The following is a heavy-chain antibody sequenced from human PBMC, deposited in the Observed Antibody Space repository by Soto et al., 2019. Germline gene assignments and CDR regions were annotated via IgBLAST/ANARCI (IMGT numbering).Heavy chain of an antibody. J-gene: IGHJ5*02. D-gene: IGHD4-17*01. CDR1: GFTFSSYA. Sequence: EVQLLESGGGLVQPGGSLRLSCAASGFTFSSYAMGWVRQAPGKGLEWDSILSGSAGSTYYADSVKGRFAISRDNSKNTLYLQMNSLRAEDTAVYYCARSTTVVADWFDPWGQGTLVTVSS. CDR3: ARSTTVVADWFDP. CDR2: LSGSAGST. V-gene: IGHV3-23*01.